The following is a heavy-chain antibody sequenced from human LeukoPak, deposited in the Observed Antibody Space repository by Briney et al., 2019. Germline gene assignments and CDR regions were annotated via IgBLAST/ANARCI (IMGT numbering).Heavy chain of an antibody. CDR3: ARGVLMVYNLYNWFDP. D-gene: IGHD2-8*01. CDR2: IYYSGST. Sequence: SETLSLTCTVSGGSISSSSYYWGWIRQPPGKGLEWIGSIYYSGSTYYNPSLKSRVTISVDTSKNQFSLKLSSVTAADTAVYYCARGVLMVYNLYNWFDPWGQGTLVTVSS. J-gene: IGHJ5*02. V-gene: IGHV4-39*07. CDR1: GGSISSSSYY.